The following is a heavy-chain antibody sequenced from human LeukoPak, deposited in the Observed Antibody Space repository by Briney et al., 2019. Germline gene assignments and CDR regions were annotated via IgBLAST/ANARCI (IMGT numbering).Heavy chain of an antibody. Sequence: SETLSLTCTVSGGSISSYYWSWIRQPAGKGLEWIGRIYTSGSTNYNLSLKSRVTMSVDTSKNQFSLKLSSVTAADTAVYYCARELTGTNLRGVDYWGQGTLVTVSS. CDR1: GGSISSYY. J-gene: IGHJ4*02. V-gene: IGHV4-4*07. CDR2: IYTSGST. D-gene: IGHD1-7*01. CDR3: ARELTGTNLRGVDY.